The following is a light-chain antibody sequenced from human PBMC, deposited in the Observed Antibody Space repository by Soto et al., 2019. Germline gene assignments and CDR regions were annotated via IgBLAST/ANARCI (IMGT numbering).Light chain of an antibody. J-gene: IGKJ5*01. V-gene: IGKV3-20*01. CDR3: QQYGSSFPIT. Sequence: EILITQSPATLSVSPGERATLSCRASQSISSNLAWYQQKPGQAPRLLIYGASSRATGIPDRFSGSGSGTDFTLTISRLEPEDFAVYYCQQYGSSFPITFGQGTRLEIK. CDR2: GAS. CDR1: QSISSN.